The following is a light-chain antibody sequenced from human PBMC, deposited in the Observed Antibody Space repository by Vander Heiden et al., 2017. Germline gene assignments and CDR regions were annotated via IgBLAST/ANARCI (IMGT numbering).Light chain of an antibody. V-gene: IGKV1D-8*01. CDR3: LHYHNFPHT. J-gene: IGKJ2*01. CDR1: HDISRH. Sequence: VIWMTQSPSLVPASTGDRVTISCRMRHDISRHLSWFQQKPGKAPELLIYAASTLQSGVPSRFSGGGSGADFSLTISPLQSEDFATYFCLHYHNFPHTFGQGTRVEIK. CDR2: AAS.